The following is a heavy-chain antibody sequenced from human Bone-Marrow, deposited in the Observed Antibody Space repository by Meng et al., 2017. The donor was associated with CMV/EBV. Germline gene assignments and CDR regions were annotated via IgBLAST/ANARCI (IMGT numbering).Heavy chain of an antibody. CDR1: RFTFSSYW. Sequence: SCAASRFTFSSYWMSWVRQAPGKGLEWVANIKQDGSEKYYVDSVKGRFTISRDNAKNSLYLQMNSLRAEDTAVYYCARARVVPATFDYWGQGTLVTVSS. J-gene: IGHJ4*02. CDR3: ARARVVPATFDY. V-gene: IGHV3-7*01. D-gene: IGHD2-2*01. CDR2: IKQDGSEK.